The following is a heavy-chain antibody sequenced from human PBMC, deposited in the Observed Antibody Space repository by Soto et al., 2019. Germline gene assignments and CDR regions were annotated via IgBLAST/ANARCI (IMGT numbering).Heavy chain of an antibody. CDR3: ARTGYSTSWGRYPFDY. D-gene: IGHD6-13*01. CDR1: GYIFTTYA. V-gene: IGHV1-3*01. CDR2: ISAGNGDT. Sequence: VQLVQSGAEVKKPGASVKVSCRASGYIFTTYAMQWVRQAPGQRFEWMGWISAGNGDTKYSQKFQGRVTITRDTSASTAYIELNNLRSEDTAVYYCARTGYSTSWGRYPFDYWGQGTLVTVSS. J-gene: IGHJ4*02.